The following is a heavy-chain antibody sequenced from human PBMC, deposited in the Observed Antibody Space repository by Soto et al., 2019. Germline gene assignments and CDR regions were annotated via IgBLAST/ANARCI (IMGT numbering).Heavy chain of an antibody. CDR1: GYTFTSYD. V-gene: IGHV1-8*01. J-gene: IGHJ3*02. D-gene: IGHD3-10*01. CDR2: MNPNSGNT. CDR3: ARGPYYGSGSYYRGNAFDI. Sequence: QVQLVQSGAEVKKPGASVKVSCKASGYTFTSYDINWVRQATGQGLEWMGWMNPNSGNTGYAQKFQGRVTMTRNTSVSTAYMELSSLRSEDTAVYYWARGPYYGSGSYYRGNAFDIWGQGTMVTVSS.